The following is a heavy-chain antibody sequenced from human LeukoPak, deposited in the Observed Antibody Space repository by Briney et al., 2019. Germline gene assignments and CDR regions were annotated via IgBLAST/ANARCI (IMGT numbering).Heavy chain of an antibody. CDR2: ISSSSSYI. D-gene: IGHD4-17*01. Sequence: PGGSLRLSCAASGFTFSSYSMNWVRQAPGKGLEWVSSISSSSSYIYYADSVKGRFTISRDNAKNSLYLQMNSLRAEDTAVYYCARSGLRSSNWFDPWGQGTLVTVSS. CDR3: ARSGLRSSNWFDP. V-gene: IGHV3-21*01. CDR1: GFTFSSYS. J-gene: IGHJ5*02.